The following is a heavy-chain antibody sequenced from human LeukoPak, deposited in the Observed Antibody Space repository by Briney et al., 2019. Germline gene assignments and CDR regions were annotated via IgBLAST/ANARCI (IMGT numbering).Heavy chain of an antibody. J-gene: IGHJ3*02. CDR1: GYNFITYW. V-gene: IGHV5-51*01. CDR2: IYPSDSDT. Sequence: GESLKISCKGSGYNFITYWIAWVRQMPGKGLELMGIIYPSDSDTRYSPSFQGQVTISVDKSISTAFLQWSSLKASDTAMYYCARRKRLYCSGTTCYSGSLDIWGQGTMVTVSA. D-gene: IGHD2-15*01. CDR3: ARRKRLYCSGTTCYSGSLDI.